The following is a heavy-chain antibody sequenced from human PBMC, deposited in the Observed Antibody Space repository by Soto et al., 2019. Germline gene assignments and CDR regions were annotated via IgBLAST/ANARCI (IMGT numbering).Heavy chain of an antibody. D-gene: IGHD1-20*01. CDR2: TGATVRTT. CDR3: ATVHNTSRSFDY. CDR1: GFTFNIHA. V-gene: IGHV3-23*01. J-gene: IGHJ4*02. Sequence: EVQLLESGGGLVQPGGSLRLSCAASGFTFNIHAMTWVRQAPGKGLEWVSTTGATVRTTYYADSVKGRCTVSRDNSKNTLDLNMSSLRAEDTAVYYCATVHNTSRSFDYWGQGTLVTVSS.